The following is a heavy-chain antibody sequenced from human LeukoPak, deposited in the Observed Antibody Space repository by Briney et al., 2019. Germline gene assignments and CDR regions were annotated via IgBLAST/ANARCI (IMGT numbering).Heavy chain of an antibody. V-gene: IGHV3-23*01. CDR3: AKTGDSSGFYYGVDY. CDR2: ISGSGGST. D-gene: IGHD3-22*01. J-gene: IGHJ4*02. Sequence: GGSLRLSCVASGFTFSSYAMTWVRQAPGKGLEWVSAISGSGGSTYYADSVKGLFTISRDNSKNTLYVQMNSLRAEDTAVYYCAKTGDSSGFYYGVDYWGQGTLVTVSS. CDR1: GFTFSSYA.